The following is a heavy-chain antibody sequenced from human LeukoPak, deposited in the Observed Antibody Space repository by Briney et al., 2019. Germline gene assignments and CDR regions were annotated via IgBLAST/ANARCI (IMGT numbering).Heavy chain of an antibody. V-gene: IGHV5-51*01. CDR2: IFPGDSQT. CDR1: GERFTTYW. CDR3: ARLRGTQLGFFYFDD. Sequence: KLGESLKISCKGSGERFTTYWIGWVRQMPGKGLEWMAIIFPGDSQTKYSPSFQGQVTMSVDKSINTAYLQWSSLKASDTAMYYCARLRGTQLGFFYFDDWGQGTLVTVSS. D-gene: IGHD1-1*01. J-gene: IGHJ4*02.